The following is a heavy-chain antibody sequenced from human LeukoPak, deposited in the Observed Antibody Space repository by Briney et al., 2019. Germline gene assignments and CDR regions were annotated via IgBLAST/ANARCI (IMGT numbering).Heavy chain of an antibody. Sequence: GGSLRLSRAASGFTFSSYAMSWVRQAPGKGLEWVSAISGSGGSTYYADSVKGRFTISRDNSKNTLYLQMNSLRAEDTAVYYCAKVDGWHCSSTSCHYWGQGTLVTVSS. D-gene: IGHD2-2*01. CDR1: GFTFSSYA. J-gene: IGHJ4*02. CDR2: ISGSGGST. V-gene: IGHV3-23*01. CDR3: AKVDGWHCSSTSCHY.